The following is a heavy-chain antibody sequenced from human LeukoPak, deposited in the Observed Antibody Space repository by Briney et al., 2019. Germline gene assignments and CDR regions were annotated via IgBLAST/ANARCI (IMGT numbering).Heavy chain of an antibody. CDR1: GYTFTGYY. J-gene: IGHJ6*03. CDR2: INPNSGGT. D-gene: IGHD4-17*01. Sequence: GASVKVSCKASGYTFTGYYMHWVRQAPGQGLEWMGWINPNSGGTNYAQKFQGRVTMTRDTSISTAYMELSRLRSDDTAVYYCARVRATVSNYYYYYMDVWGKGTTVTVSS. CDR3: ARVRATVSNYYYYYMDV. V-gene: IGHV1-2*02.